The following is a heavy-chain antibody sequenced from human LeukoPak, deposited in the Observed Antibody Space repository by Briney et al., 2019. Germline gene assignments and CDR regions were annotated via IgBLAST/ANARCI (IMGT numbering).Heavy chain of an antibody. V-gene: IGHV4-59*12. CDR3: ARSFGIGDSSGWFLTWYYYGMDV. CDR1: GGSFSGYY. CDR2: IYYSGST. Sequence: PSETLSLTCAVYGGSFSGYYWSWIRQPPGKGLEWIGYIYYSGSTNYNPSLKSRVTISVDTSKNQFSLKLSSVTAADTAVYYCARSFGIGDSSGWFLTWYYYGMDVWGQGTTVTVSS. J-gene: IGHJ6*02. D-gene: IGHD6-19*01.